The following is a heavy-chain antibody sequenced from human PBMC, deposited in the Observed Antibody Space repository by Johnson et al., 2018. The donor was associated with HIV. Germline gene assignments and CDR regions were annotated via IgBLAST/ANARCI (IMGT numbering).Heavy chain of an antibody. Sequence: VQLVESGGGLIQPGVTLRLSCAASGFTVSSNYMSWVRQAPGKGLESVTGIYSDGSTYYADTVKGRVTISRDNSNNSLYLQMHSLRVEDTAVYDCATYDTRVWRSFQIWGQGTMVTVSS. CDR2: IYSDGST. J-gene: IGHJ3*02. CDR3: ATYDTRVWRSFQI. CDR1: GFTVSSNY. V-gene: IGHV3-53*01. D-gene: IGHD2-8*01.